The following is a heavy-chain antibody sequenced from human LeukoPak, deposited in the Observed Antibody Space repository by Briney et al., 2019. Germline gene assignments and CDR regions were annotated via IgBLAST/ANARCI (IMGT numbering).Heavy chain of an antibody. CDR1: GYTFTSYY. Sequence: TSVKVSCKPSGYTFTSYYMHWVRQAPGQGLEWMGIINPIVVYTSYAQTLKGRVTTTRDPSTSTVYMEVVSLRHEDTAVYYCARGCRVVPGVHNVGMTSYYNGMDVWGQGTTVTVSS. V-gene: IGHV1-46*04. D-gene: IGHD2-2*01. CDR3: ARGCRVVPGVHNVGMTSYYNGMDV. CDR2: INPIVVYT. J-gene: IGHJ6*02.